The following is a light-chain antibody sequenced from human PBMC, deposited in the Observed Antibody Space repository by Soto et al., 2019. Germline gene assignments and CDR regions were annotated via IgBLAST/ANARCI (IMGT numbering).Light chain of an antibody. CDR2: EVS. J-gene: IGLJ1*01. Sequence: QSALTQPPSASVSPGQSVTIYCTGTSSDVGGYNYVSWYQQHPGKAPKLMIYEVSKRPSGVPDRFSGSKSGNTASLTVSGLQAEDEADYYCSSYAGSNNYVFGTGTKLTVL. CDR1: SSDVGGYNY. CDR3: SSYAGSNNYV. V-gene: IGLV2-8*01.